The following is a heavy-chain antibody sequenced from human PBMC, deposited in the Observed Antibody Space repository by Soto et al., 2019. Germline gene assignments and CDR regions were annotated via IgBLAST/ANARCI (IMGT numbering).Heavy chain of an antibody. V-gene: IGHV3-21*01. CDR1: GFTFSNYG. D-gene: IGHD2-2*01. J-gene: IGHJ4*02. CDR2: ISRSSSNI. Sequence: GGSLRLSCAASGFTFSNYGMNWVRQAPGKGLEWVSSISRSSSNIYYGDSVKGRFTISRDNAKSSRYLQMNSLRAEDTAMYYCARELDGTSQIDNWGQGTLVTVSS. CDR3: ARELDGTSQIDN.